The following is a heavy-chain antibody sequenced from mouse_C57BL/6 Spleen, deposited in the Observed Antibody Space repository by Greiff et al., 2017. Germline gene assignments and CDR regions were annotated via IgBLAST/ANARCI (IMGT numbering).Heavy chain of an antibody. CDR1: GFTFSSYA. Sequence: EVQLVESGGGLVKPGGSLKLSCAASGFTFSSYAMSWVRQTPEKRLAWVATISGGGGNTYYPDIVKGRFTISRDNDKHTLYLQMSSLRSEDTALYYCARHLLWDGAMDYWGQGTSVTVSS. D-gene: IGHD2-1*01. CDR2: ISGGGGNT. J-gene: IGHJ4*01. CDR3: ARHLLWDGAMDY. V-gene: IGHV5-9*01.